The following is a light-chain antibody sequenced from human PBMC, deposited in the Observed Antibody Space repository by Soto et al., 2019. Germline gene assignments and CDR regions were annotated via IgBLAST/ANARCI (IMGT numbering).Light chain of an antibody. J-gene: IGKJ1*01. CDR2: ATS. CDR1: QDIRTE. V-gene: IGKV1-6*01. CDR3: LQDYNYPRT. Sequence: AIQMTQSPSSLSASVGDRVTITCRASQDIRTELGWYQQKPGKAPNLLIYATSSLQSGVPSRFSGSGSGTDFTLTISSLQPEDFATYYCLQDYNYPRTFGQGTMVEIK.